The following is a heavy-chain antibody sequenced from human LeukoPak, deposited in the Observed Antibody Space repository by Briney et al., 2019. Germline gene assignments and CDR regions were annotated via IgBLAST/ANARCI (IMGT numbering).Heavy chain of an antibody. Sequence: GGSLRLSCAASGLTFSSHWMHWVRQAPGKGLVWVSHINSDGSWTSYADSVKGRFTISKDNAKNTVYLQMNNLRAEDTAVYYCVSFYETYWGRGTPVTVSS. J-gene: IGHJ4*02. CDR3: VSFYETY. CDR2: INSDGSWT. V-gene: IGHV3-74*01. D-gene: IGHD2/OR15-2a*01. CDR1: GLTFSSHW.